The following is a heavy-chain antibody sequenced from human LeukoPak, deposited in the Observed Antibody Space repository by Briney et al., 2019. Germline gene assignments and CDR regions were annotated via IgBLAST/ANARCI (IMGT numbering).Heavy chain of an antibody. CDR2: LNEDGSKI. CDR1: GFAFSSYW. V-gene: IGHV3-7*03. CDR3: ARAVTSMDGY. J-gene: IGHJ4*02. Sequence: PGGSLRLSCAASGFAFSSYWMTWVRQAPGRGLEWVASLNEDGSKISYVGSVKGRFTISRDNAQSSLYLQMNSLTAEDTAVYYCARAVTSMDGYWGQGTLVTVSS. D-gene: IGHD5-18*01.